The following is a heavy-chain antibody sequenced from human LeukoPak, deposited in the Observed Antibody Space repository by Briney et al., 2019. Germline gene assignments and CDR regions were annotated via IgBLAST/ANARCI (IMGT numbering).Heavy chain of an antibody. CDR1: GFAFSTYT. J-gene: IGHJ6*03. V-gene: IGHV3-74*01. CDR2: INNDGRST. CDR3: ARALKGLRRRIGGTSTFEYSYYMDV. D-gene: IGHD1-26*01. Sequence: GGSLRLSCAASGFAFSTYTIHWVRQVPGKGLMWVSRINNDGRSTTYADSVKGRFTISRDNAKDTLYLQMNSLRPEDTAVYYCARALKGLRRRIGGTSTFEYSYYMDVWGKGTTVTISS.